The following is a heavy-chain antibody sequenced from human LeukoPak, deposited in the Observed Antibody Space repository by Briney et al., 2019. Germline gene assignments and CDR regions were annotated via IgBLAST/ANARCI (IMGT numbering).Heavy chain of an antibody. D-gene: IGHD3-3*01. J-gene: IGHJ4*02. CDR2: ISSSASTI. CDR1: GFTFSSYE. V-gene: IGHV3-48*03. CDR3: ARDGSNYDFWSGYSSFDY. Sequence: PGGSLRLSCAASGFTFSSYEMNWVRQAPGKGLEWVSYISSSASTIYYADSVKGRFTISRDNAKNSLYLQMNSLRAEDTAVYYCARDGSNYDFWSGYSSFDYWGQGTLVTVSS.